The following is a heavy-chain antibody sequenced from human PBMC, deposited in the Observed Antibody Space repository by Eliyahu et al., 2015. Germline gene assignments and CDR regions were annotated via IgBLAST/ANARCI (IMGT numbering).Heavy chain of an antibody. CDR3: ARPSNPGYYYERAGWSPPGY. V-gene: IGHV1-69*01. D-gene: IGHD3-22*01. CDR1: GDSFISYA. CDR2: ILPFYRTT. J-gene: IGHJ4*02. Sequence: QVQLVQSGAEVKRPGSSVKVSCKVSGDSFISYAXSGVRQAPGQGLEWMGGILPFYRTTNYAQKFQGRVTITADESTTTHYMELSSLRSDDTAMYYCARPSNPGYYYERAGWSPPGYWGQGTLVTVSS.